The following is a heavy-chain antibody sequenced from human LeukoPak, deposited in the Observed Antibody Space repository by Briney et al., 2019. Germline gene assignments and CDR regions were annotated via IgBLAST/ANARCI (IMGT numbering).Heavy chain of an antibody. CDR3: AKGGYSNGRYYYYYMDV. J-gene: IGHJ6*03. CDR1: GFTFSSYA. Sequence: GGSLRLSCAASGFTFSSYAMTWVRQAPGKGLEWVSSFSFNGESTYYADSAKGRFTISRDNSKNTLYLQMNSLRAEDAAVYYCAKGGYSNGRYYYYYMDVWGEGTTVTVSS. D-gene: IGHD5-18*01. V-gene: IGHV3-23*01. CDR2: FSFNGEST.